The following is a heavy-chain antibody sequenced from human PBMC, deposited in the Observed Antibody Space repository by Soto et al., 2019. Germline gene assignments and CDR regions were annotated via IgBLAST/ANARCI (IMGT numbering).Heavy chain of an antibody. J-gene: IGHJ5*02. CDR1: GFTFSSYA. Sequence: GGSLRLSCAASGFTFSSYAMSWFRQAPGKGLEWVSAISGSGGSTYYADSVKGRFTISRDNSKNTLYLQMNSLRAEDTAVYYCAKDDCSSTSCQLGNWFDPWGQGTLVTVSS. V-gene: IGHV3-23*01. CDR3: AKDDCSSTSCQLGNWFDP. D-gene: IGHD2-2*01. CDR2: ISGSGGST.